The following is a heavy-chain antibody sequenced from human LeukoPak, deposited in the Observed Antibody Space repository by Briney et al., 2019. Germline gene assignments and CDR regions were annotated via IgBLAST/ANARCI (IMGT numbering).Heavy chain of an antibody. Sequence: PSETLSLTCAVYGGSFSGYYWSWIRQPPGKGLEWIGEINHSGSTNYNPSLKSRVTISVDASKNQFSLKLSSVTAADTAVYYCARGRGAAAGSGYWGQGTLVTVSS. J-gene: IGHJ4*02. CDR1: GGSFSGYY. CDR2: INHSGST. CDR3: ARGRGAAAGSGY. V-gene: IGHV4-34*01. D-gene: IGHD6-13*01.